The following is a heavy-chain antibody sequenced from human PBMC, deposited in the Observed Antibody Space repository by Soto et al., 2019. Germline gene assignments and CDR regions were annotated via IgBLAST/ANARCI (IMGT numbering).Heavy chain of an antibody. CDR1: GFIFSAFG. D-gene: IGHD1-26*01. CDR3: ARDRDGGTYTYFDN. V-gene: IGHV3-30*03. J-gene: IGHJ4*02. CDR2: LSHDGSNK. Sequence: GGSLRLSCAASGFIFSAFGIHWVRQAPGKGLEWVAFLSHDGSNKYYADSVRGRFSISRDNSKSTVYLQMNSLRADDTAVYYCARDRDGGTYTYFDNWGQGTRVTVSS.